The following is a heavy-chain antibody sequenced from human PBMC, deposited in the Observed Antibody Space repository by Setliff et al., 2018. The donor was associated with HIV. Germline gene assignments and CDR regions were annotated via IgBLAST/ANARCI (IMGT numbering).Heavy chain of an antibody. Sequence: GGSLRLSCAASGFTFSSYGIHWVRQAPGKGLEWVAFIRYTGSNKYYADSVKGRFTISRDNVKNSLYLQMNSLRAEDTAVYYCARDRWGQGTLVTVSS. J-gene: IGHJ4*02. CDR1: GFTFSSYG. CDR2: IRYTGSNK. V-gene: IGHV3-30*02. CDR3: ARDR.